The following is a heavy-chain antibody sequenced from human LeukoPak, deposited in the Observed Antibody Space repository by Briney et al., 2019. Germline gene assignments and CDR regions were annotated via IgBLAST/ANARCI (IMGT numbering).Heavy chain of an antibody. J-gene: IGHJ5*02. V-gene: IGHV4-59*01. Sequence: SETLSLTCPVSGGSMSSCYWSWIRQPPGKGLEWIGYIYYSGGTNYNPSLKSRVTISVDTSKNQFSLKLSSVTAADTAVYYCAREWEGYDFWSGYYKDGWFDPWGQGTLVTVSS. CDR1: GGSMSSCY. CDR3: AREWEGYDFWSGYYKDGWFDP. CDR2: IYYSGGT. D-gene: IGHD3-3*01.